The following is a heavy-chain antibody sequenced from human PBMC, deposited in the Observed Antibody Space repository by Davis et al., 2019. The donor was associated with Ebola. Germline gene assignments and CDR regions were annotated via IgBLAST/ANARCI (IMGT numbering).Heavy chain of an antibody. Sequence: GGSLRLSCAASGFTFSSYWMSWVRQAPGKGLEWVANIKQDGSEKYYVDSVKGRFTISRDNAKNSLYLQMNSLRAEDTAVYYCARAKRFLEWLLPFDYWGQGTLVTVSS. CDR3: ARAKRFLEWLLPFDY. CDR2: IKQDGSEK. J-gene: IGHJ4*02. D-gene: IGHD3-3*01. CDR1: GFTFSSYW. V-gene: IGHV3-7*01.